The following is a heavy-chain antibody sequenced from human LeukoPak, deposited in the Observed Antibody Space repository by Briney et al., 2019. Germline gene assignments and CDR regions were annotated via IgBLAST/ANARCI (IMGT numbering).Heavy chain of an antibody. J-gene: IGHJ3*02. CDR2: IKQDGSEK. CDR3: ATDFNDYGVYDAFDI. Sequence: GGSLRLSCAASGFTFSSYWMSWVRQAPGKGLEWVANIKQDGSEKYYVDSVKGRFTISRDNAKNSLYLQMNSLRAEDTAVYYCATDFNDYGVYDAFDIWGQGTMVTVSS. V-gene: IGHV3-7*03. D-gene: IGHD4-17*01. CDR1: GFTFSSYW.